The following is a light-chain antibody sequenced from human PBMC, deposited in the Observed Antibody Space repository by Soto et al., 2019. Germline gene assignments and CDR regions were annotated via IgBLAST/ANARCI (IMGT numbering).Light chain of an antibody. CDR2: GNS. CDR1: SSNIGAGHD. J-gene: IGLJ3*02. V-gene: IGLV1-40*01. Sequence: QSVLTQPPSVSGAPGQRVTISCTGSSSNIGAGHDVNWYQQLPGTAPKLLIYGNSNRPSGVPDRFSGSKSGTSASLAITGLQAEDEADYYCQSYDSSLSGYVFGGGTKVTVL. CDR3: QSYDSSLSGYV.